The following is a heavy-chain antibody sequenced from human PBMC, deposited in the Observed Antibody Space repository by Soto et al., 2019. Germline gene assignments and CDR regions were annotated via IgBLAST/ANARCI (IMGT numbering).Heavy chain of an antibody. CDR1: GYIFSNDG. D-gene: IGHD6-13*01. CDR3: ARERDGSSWSSAESLQY. Sequence: GASVKVSCKASGYIFSNDGISWVRQAPGQGLEWMGWISTYNANTYYAQKFQGRVTMTTDTSTSTAYMELRSLRSDDTAVFYCARERDGSSWSSAESLQYWGQGTLVTVSS. J-gene: IGHJ1*01. CDR2: ISTYNANT. V-gene: IGHV1-18*01.